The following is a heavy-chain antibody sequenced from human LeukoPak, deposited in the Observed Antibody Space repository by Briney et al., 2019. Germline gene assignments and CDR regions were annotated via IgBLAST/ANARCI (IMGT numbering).Heavy chain of an antibody. V-gene: IGHV3-64*01. J-gene: IGHJ6*03. D-gene: IGHD3-3*01. CDR3: ASGPGVRTPFWSGTYYYYYMDV. CDR2: ISSNGGST. Sequence: GGSLRLSCAASGFTFSSYAMHWVRQAPGKGLEYVSAISSNGGSTYYANSVKGRFTISRDNSKNTLYLQMGSLRAEDMAVYYCASGPGVRTPFWSGTYYYYYMDVWGKGTTVTVSS. CDR1: GFTFSSYA.